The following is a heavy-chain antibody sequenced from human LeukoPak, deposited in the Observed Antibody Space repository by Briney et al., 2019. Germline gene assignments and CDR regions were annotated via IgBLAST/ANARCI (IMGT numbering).Heavy chain of an antibody. Sequence: SGGSLRLSCAVSGFTFSSYWMTWVRQAPGKGLEWVATMKPDGSEKDYVDSVKGRFTISRDNAKNSLYLQMNSLKAEDTAVYYCARGHGDYGINWGQGTLVTVSS. V-gene: IGHV3-7*01. CDR1: GFTFSSYW. J-gene: IGHJ4*02. CDR3: ARGHGDYGIN. CDR2: MKPDGSEK. D-gene: IGHD4-17*01.